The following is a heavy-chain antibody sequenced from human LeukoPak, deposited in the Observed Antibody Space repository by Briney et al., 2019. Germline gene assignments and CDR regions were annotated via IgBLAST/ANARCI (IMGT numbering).Heavy chain of an antibody. D-gene: IGHD5-18*01. V-gene: IGHV3-33*01. CDR1: GFTFSSYG. Sequence: GGSLRLFCAASGFTFSSYGMHWVRQAPGKGLEWVAVIWYDGSNKYYADSVKGRFTISRDNSKNTLYLQMNSLRAEDTAVYYCARDRGYSSYYFDYWGQGTLVTVSS. CDR2: IWYDGSNK. J-gene: IGHJ4*02. CDR3: ARDRGYSSYYFDY.